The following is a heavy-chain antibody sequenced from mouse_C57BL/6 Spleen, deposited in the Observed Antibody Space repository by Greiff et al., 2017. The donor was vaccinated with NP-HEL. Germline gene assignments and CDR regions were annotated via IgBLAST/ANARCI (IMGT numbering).Heavy chain of an antibody. J-gene: IGHJ4*01. CDR3: ARLVIYDGYFYAMDY. V-gene: IGHV1-26*01. D-gene: IGHD2-3*01. Sequence: EVQLQQSGPELVKPGASVKISCKASGYTFTDYYMNWVKQSHGKSLEWIGDINPNNGGTSYNQKFKGKATLTVDKSSSTAYMELRSLTSEDSAVYYCARLVIYDGYFYAMDYWGQGTSVTVSS. CDR2: INPNNGGT. CDR1: GYTFTDYY.